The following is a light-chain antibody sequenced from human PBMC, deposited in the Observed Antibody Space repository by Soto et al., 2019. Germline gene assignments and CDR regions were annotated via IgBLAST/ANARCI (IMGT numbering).Light chain of an antibody. CDR2: SNN. Sequence: QSVLTQPTSTSGTPGQRVTISCSGSSSNIGSNTVNWYQQLPGTAPKLLIYSNNQRPSGVPDRFSGSKSGTSASLAISGLQSQDEADYYCAAWDDSLNGSVVFGGGTQLTVL. J-gene: IGLJ2*01. CDR3: AAWDDSLNGSVV. V-gene: IGLV1-44*01. CDR1: SSNIGSNT.